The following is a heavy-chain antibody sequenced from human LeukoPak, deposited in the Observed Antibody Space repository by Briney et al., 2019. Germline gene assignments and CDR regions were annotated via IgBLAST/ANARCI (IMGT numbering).Heavy chain of an antibody. CDR2: ISSSSSYI. D-gene: IGHD3-9*01. CDR3: ARATTYDILTGYFDY. CDR1: GFTFSSYS. Sequence: GGSLRLSCAASGFTFSSYSMNWVRQAPGKGLEWVSSISSSSSYIYYADSVKGRFTMSRDNAKNSLYLQMNSLRAEDTAVYYCARATTYDILTGYFDYWGQGTLVTVSS. V-gene: IGHV3-21*01. J-gene: IGHJ4*02.